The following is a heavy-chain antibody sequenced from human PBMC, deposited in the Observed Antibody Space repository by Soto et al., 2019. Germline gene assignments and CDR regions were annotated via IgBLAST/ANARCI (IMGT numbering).Heavy chain of an antibody. CDR2: IYYSGST. J-gene: IGHJ6*02. CDR1: GGSISSGGYY. D-gene: IGHD3-3*01. V-gene: IGHV4-61*08. Sequence: PSETLSLTCTVSGGSISSGGYYWSWIRQPPGKGLEWIGYIYYSGSTNYNPSLKSRVTISVDTSKNQFSLKLSSVTAADTAVYYCARGFWSGYYDGYYYGMDVWGQGTTVTVSS. CDR3: ARGFWSGYYDGYYYGMDV.